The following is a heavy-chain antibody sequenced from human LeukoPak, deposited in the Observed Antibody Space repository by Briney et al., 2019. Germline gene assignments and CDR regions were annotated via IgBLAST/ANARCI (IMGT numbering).Heavy chain of an antibody. Sequence: SETLSLTCTVSGGSISSGDYYWRWIRQPPGKGREWIGYIYYSGSTYYNPSLKSRVTISVDTSKNQFSLKLSSVTAADTAVYYCARLYYYDSSGLDYWGQGTLVTVYS. CDR2: IYYSGST. CDR1: GGSISSGDYY. V-gene: IGHV4-30-4*08. J-gene: IGHJ4*02. D-gene: IGHD3-22*01. CDR3: ARLYYYDSSGLDY.